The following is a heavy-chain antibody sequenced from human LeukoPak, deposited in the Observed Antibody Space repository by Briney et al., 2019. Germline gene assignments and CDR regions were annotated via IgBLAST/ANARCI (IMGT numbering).Heavy chain of an antibody. Sequence: ASVKVSCKASGYTFIGYYMHLVRQAPGQGLEWMGRINPNSGGTNYAQKFQDRVTMTRDTSISTAYMELSRLRSDDTAVYYCASRYYDIDYWGQGTLVTVSS. CDR3: ASRYYDIDY. CDR2: INPNSGGT. D-gene: IGHD3-22*01. CDR1: GYTFIGYY. V-gene: IGHV1-2*06. J-gene: IGHJ4*02.